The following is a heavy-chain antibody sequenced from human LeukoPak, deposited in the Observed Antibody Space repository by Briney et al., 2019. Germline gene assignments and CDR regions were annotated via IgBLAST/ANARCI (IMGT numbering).Heavy chain of an antibody. D-gene: IGHD5-18*01. J-gene: IGHJ4*02. CDR3: ASEYSYGYYY. V-gene: IGHV4-34*01. CDR1: GGSFSGYY. Sequence: SETLSLTCAVYGGSFSGYYWSWIRQPPGKGLEWIGEINHSGSTNYNPSLKSRVTISVDTSKNQFSLKLSSVTAADTAVYYCASEYSYGYYYWGQGTLVTVSS. CDR2: INHSGST.